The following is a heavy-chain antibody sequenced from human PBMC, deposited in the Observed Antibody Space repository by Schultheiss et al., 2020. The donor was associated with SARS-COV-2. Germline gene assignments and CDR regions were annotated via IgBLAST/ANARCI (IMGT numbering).Heavy chain of an antibody. V-gene: IGHV4-59*01. CDR1: GGSISSYY. J-gene: IGHJ4*02. CDR3: ARGADDYDFWSGYYPGSHFDY. CDR2: IYYSGST. Sequence: ESLKISCTVSGGSISSYYWSWIRQPAGKGLEWIGYIYYSGSTNYNPSLKSRVTISVDTSKNQFSLKLSSVTAADTAVYYCARGADDYDFWSGYYPGSHFDYWGQGTLVTVSS. D-gene: IGHD3-3*01.